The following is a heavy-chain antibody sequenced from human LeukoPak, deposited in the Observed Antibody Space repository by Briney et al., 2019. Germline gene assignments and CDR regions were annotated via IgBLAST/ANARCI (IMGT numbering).Heavy chain of an antibody. CDR1: GFTFSNYA. CDR2: ISTGGDRA. D-gene: IGHD3-22*01. J-gene: IGHJ4*02. V-gene: IGHV3-23*01. Sequence: GGSLRLSCAASGFTFSNYAMDWVRQAPGKGLEWVSAISTGGDRAYYADSVKGRFTISGDNSKNTLYLQMNSLRAEDTAVYYCAKGGYYDSSGYGLIDYWGQGTLVTVSS. CDR3: AKGGYYDSSGYGLIDY.